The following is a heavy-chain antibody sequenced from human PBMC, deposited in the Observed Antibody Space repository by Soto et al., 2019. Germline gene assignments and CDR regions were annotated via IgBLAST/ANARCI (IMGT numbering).Heavy chain of an antibody. D-gene: IGHD3-3*01. CDR2: ISGSGGST. J-gene: IGHJ6*02. CDR1: GFSLSSYA. Sequence: PGGSLRLSCAASGFSLSSYAMSWVRQAPGKGLEWVSAISGSGGSTYYADSVKGRFTISRDNSKNTLYLQMNSLRAEDTAVYYCASYDFWSGYSDYYYYGMDVWGQGTTVTVSS. V-gene: IGHV3-23*01. CDR3: ASYDFWSGYSDYYYYGMDV.